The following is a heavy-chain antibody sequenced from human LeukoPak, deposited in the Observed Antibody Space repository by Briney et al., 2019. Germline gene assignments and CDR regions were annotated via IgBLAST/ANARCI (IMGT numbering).Heavy chain of an antibody. Sequence: PSETLSLTCAVYGGSFSGYYWSWIRQSPGKGLEWIGEINHSGSTNYNPSLKSRVTISVDTSKNQFSLKLSSVTAADTAVYYCARGRLNYYDYVWGSYRSHYFDYWGQGTLVTVSS. CDR1: GGSFSGYY. J-gene: IGHJ4*02. CDR2: INHSGST. CDR3: ARGRLNYYDYVWGSYRSHYFDY. V-gene: IGHV4-34*01. D-gene: IGHD3-16*02.